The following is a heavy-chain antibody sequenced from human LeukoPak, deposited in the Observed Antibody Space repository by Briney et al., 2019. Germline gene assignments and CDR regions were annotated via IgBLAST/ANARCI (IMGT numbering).Heavy chain of an antibody. CDR2: INPNSGGT. D-gene: IGHD2-15*01. Sequence: ASVKVSCKASGYTFTGYYMHWVRQDPGQGLEWMGWINPNSGGTNYAQKFQGRVTMTRDTSISTGYMELSRLRSDDTAVYYCARDPVDCSGGSCYARGHYYYYYYGMDVWGQGTTVTVSS. CDR1: GYTFTGYY. J-gene: IGHJ6*01. CDR3: ARDPVDCSGGSCYARGHYYYYYYGMDV. V-gene: IGHV1-2*02.